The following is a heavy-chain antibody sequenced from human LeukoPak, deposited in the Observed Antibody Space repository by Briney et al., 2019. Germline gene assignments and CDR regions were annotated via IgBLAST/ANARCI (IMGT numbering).Heavy chain of an antibody. J-gene: IGHJ3*02. CDR3: AGYLGYYDSSGYSVGGAFDI. CDR2: IYYSGST. CDR1: GGSISGGRYY. Sequence: SETLSLTCTVSGGSISGGRYYWGWIRQPPGKGLEWIGSIYYSGSTYYNPSLKSRVTISVDTSKNQFSLKLSSVTAADTAVYYCAGYLGYYDSSGYSVGGAFDIWGQGTMVTVSS. V-gene: IGHV4-39*07. D-gene: IGHD3-22*01.